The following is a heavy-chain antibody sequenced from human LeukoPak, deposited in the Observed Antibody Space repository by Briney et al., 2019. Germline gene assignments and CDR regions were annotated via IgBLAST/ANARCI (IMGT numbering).Heavy chain of an antibody. Sequence: GASVKVSCKASGYTYTSSDINWVRQATGQGLEWMGWMNPNSGNTGYAQKFQGRVTMTRDTSISTAYMELSSLRSEDTAVYYCATYSASSGRGVAPWGQGTRVTVSS. CDR1: GYTYTSSD. D-gene: IGHD1-26*01. CDR2: MNPNSGNT. V-gene: IGHV1-8*01. J-gene: IGHJ5*02. CDR3: ATYSASSGRGVAP.